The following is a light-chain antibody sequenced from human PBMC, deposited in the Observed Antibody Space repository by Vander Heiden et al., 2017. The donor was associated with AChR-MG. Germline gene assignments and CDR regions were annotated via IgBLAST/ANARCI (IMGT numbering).Light chain of an antibody. CDR2: GAS. J-gene: IGKJ5*01. CDR3: QQDGSSPPIT. CDR1: QSVSSSY. V-gene: IGKV3-20*01. Sequence: EIVLTQSPGTLSLSPGERATLSCRASQSVSSSYLAWYQQKPGQAPRLLIYGASSRATGIPDRFSGSGYGTDFTLTISRLEPEDFAVYYCQQDGSSPPITFGQRTRLDIK.